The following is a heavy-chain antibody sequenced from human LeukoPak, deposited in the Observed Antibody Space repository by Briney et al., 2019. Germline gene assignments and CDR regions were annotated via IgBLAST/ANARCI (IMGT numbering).Heavy chain of an antibody. CDR2: ISTYNGNT. J-gene: IGHJ4*02. CDR1: GYPFTSYG. D-gene: IGHD2-15*01. V-gene: IGHV1-18*01. CDR3: ARDWVVGVVVVAAGY. Sequence: ASVKVSCKASGYPFTSYGISWVRQAPGQGLEWMAWISTYNGNTNYAQKFQDIVTMTTDTSTSTAYMELKSLRSDDTAVYYCARDWVVGVVVVAAGYWGQGTLVTVSS.